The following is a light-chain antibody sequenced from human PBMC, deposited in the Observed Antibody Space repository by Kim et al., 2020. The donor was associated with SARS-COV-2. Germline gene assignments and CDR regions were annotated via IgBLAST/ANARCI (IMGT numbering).Light chain of an antibody. CDR1: SSNVGRHF. CDR2: NDN. CDR3: ATWDVSLNGWV. Sequence: GQRVNISCSCSSSNVGRHFVNWYQQLPGPAPNVFIYNDNQRPSGVPDRFSGSRSGTSASLAISGLQSEDEADYYCATWDVSLNGWVFGGGTQLTVL. V-gene: IGLV1-44*01. J-gene: IGLJ3*02.